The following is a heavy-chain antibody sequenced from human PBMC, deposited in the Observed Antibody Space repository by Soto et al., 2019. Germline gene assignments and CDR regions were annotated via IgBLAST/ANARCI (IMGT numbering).Heavy chain of an antibody. CDR1: GFTFTSYW. V-gene: IGHV3-7*05. CDR3: ARLRFILVEWDFDF. D-gene: IGHD3-3*01. Sequence: EVQLVESGGGLVQPGGSLRLSCAASGFTFTSYWMSWVRQAPGKGLEWVANIKQDGSSKYYGDSVKGRFTVSRHNAKSSIYLQMDRLREDDTAVYRCARLRFILVEWDFDFWGQGILVTVSS. J-gene: IGHJ4*02. CDR2: IKQDGSSK.